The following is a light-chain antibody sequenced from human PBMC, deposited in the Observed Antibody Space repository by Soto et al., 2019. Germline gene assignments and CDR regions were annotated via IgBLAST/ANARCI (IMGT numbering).Light chain of an antibody. J-gene: IGKJ2*03. V-gene: IGKV1-39*01. CDR3: QQIFGTRYS. CDR1: QNIGIY. CDR2: AAS. Sequence: DVQMTQSPSSLSASVGDRVTITCRASQNIGIYLNWYQQNPGKAPKPLIYAASTLLSGVPSRFSGSGSGTDFTLTISSLQPEDFATYSCQQIFGTRYSFGQGTELEIK.